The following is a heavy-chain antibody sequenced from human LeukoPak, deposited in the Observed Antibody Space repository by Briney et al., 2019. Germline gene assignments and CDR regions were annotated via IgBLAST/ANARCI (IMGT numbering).Heavy chain of an antibody. J-gene: IGHJ4*02. V-gene: IGHV3-9*01. CDR2: ISWNSGSI. D-gene: IGHD3-16*02. Sequence: GGSLRLSCAASGFTFDDYSMHWVRQAPGKGLEWVSGISWNSGSIGYADSVKGRFTISRDNAKNTLYLEMNSLRSEDTAVYYCARSGYDYVWGSYRHFDYWGQGTLVTVSS. CDR3: ARSGYDYVWGSYRHFDY. CDR1: GFTFDDYS.